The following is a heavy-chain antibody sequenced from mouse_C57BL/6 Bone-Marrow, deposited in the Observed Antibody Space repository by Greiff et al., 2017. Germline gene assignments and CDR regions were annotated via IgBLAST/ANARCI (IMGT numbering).Heavy chain of an antibody. CDR2: IYPRSGNT. J-gene: IGHJ3*01. CDR3: ARPEGYPWLAY. CDR1: GYTFTSYG. V-gene: IGHV1-81*01. D-gene: IGHD2-3*01. Sequence: QVQLQQSGAELARPGASVKLSCKASGYTFTSYGISWVKQRTGQGLEWIGEIYPRSGNTYYNEKFKGKATLTADKSSSTAYMELRSLTSEDSAVYFCARPEGYPWLAYWGQGTLVTVSA.